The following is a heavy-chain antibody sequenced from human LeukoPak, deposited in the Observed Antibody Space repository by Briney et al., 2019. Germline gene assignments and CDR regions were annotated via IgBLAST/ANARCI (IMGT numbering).Heavy chain of an antibody. V-gene: IGHV1-69*05. CDR3: ARDPVYGDYGVEYFQY. CDR2: IIPIFGTA. Sequence: ASVKVSCKASGGTFSSYAISWVRQAPGQGLEWMGGIIPIFGTANYAQKFQGRVTITTDESTSTAYMELSSLRSEDTAVYYCARDPVYGDYGVEYFQYWGQGTLVTVSS. J-gene: IGHJ1*01. CDR1: GGTFSSYA. D-gene: IGHD4-17*01.